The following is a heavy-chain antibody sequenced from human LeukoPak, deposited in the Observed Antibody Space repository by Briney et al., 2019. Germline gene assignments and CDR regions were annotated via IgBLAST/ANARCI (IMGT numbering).Heavy chain of an antibody. V-gene: IGHV1-46*01. CDR1: GYTFTRYF. CDR2: INPSGGST. Sequence: ASVKVSCKASGYTFTRYFMHWVRQAPGQGLEWMGIINPSGGSTTYAQKFQGRVTMTRDMAPSTVYMELSSLRSEDTAVYYCARVSGDYSMPFDYWGQGTLVTVSS. CDR3: ARVSGDYSMPFDY. J-gene: IGHJ4*02. D-gene: IGHD2/OR15-2a*01.